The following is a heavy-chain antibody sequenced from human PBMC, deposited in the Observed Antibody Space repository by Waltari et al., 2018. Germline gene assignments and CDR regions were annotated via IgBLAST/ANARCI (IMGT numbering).Heavy chain of an antibody. J-gene: IGHJ4*02. V-gene: IGHV3-43*01. CDR3: VKGVGGSWYVGYYFEY. D-gene: IGHD6-13*01. CDR1: GFTFKDHS. Sequence: DVHLVQSGGGVEQPGGSLRLPCEASGFTFKDHSMNWVRQAPGEVLGWCSQIKWNGDSTNYADSVKCRFTIASDNSKNSLYLQMTSLRAEDTAFYYCVKGVGGSWYVGYYFEYWGQGALVTVSS. CDR2: IKWNGDST.